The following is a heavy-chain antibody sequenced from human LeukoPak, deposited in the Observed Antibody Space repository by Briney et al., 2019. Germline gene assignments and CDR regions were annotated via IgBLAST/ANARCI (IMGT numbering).Heavy chain of an antibody. V-gene: IGHV7-4-1*02. Sequence: GASVKVSCKASGYSFTGYTMNWVRQAPGQGLERMGRINTNTGNPTYAQGFTGRFVFSLDTSVSTAYLQISSLKAEDTAVYYCARDVHWFDPWGQGTLVTVSS. CDR2: INTNTGNP. J-gene: IGHJ5*02. CDR1: GYSFTGYT. CDR3: ARDVHWFDP.